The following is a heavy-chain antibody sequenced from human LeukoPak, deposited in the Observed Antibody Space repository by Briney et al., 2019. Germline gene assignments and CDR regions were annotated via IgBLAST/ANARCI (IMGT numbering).Heavy chain of an antibody. D-gene: IGHD1-26*01. J-gene: IGHJ3*02. Sequence: GGSLRLSCAASGFTFSSYAMSWVRQAPGKGLEWVSAISGGGGSTYYADSVKGRFTISRDKSKNTLYLQMNSLRAEDTAVYYCAKRALSGSYYAAFDIWGQGTMVTVSS. CDR1: GFTFSSYA. CDR2: ISGGGGST. CDR3: AKRALSGSYYAAFDI. V-gene: IGHV3-23*01.